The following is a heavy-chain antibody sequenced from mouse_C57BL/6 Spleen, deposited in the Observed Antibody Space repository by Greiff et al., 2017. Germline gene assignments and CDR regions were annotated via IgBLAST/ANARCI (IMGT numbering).Heavy chain of an antibody. D-gene: IGHD3-2*02. CDR2: INPSNGGT. CDR1: GYTFTSYW. CDR3: ARGTAQATAWFAY. Sequence: QVQLQQPGTELVKPGASVKLSCKASGYTFTSYWMHWVKQRPGQGLEWIGNINPSNGGTNYNEKFKSKATLTVDKSSSTAYMQLSSLTSEDSSVYYCARGTAQATAWFAYWGQGTLVTVSA. V-gene: IGHV1-53*01. J-gene: IGHJ3*01.